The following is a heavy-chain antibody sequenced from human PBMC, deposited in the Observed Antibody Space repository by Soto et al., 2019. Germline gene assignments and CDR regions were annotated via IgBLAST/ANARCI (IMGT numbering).Heavy chain of an antibody. J-gene: IGHJ4*02. CDR3: ARVPRGRGYSYGQFDY. V-gene: IGHV4-31*03. CDR2: IYYSGST. D-gene: IGHD5-18*01. Sequence: SETLSLTCTVSGGSISSGGYYWSWIRQHPGKGLEWIGYIYYSGSTYYNPSLKSRVTISVDTSKNQLSLKLSSVTAADTAVYYCARVPRGRGYSYGQFDYWGQGTLVTVSS. CDR1: GGSISSGGYY.